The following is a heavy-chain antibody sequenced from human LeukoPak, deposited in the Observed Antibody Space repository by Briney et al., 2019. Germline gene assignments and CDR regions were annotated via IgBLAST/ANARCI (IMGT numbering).Heavy chain of an antibody. D-gene: IGHD6-13*01. CDR1: GGTFSSYA. CDR3: ASTHTSIAAAGSDAFDI. Sequence: GSSVKVSCKASGGTFSSYAINWVRQAPGQGLEWMGGIIPIFGTANYAQKFQGRVTITTDESTSTAYMELSSLRSEDTAVYYCASTHTSIAAAGSDAFDIWGQGTMVTVSS. V-gene: IGHV1-69*05. CDR2: IIPIFGTA. J-gene: IGHJ3*02.